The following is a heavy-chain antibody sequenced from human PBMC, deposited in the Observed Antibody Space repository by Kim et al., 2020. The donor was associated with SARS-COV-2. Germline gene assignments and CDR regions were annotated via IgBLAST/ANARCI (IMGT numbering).Heavy chain of an antibody. CDR1: GGSISSYY. CDR2: IYYSGST. J-gene: IGHJ2*01. V-gene: IGHV4-59*08. CDR3: AKAVPRWYFDL. D-gene: IGHD2-15*01. Sequence: SETLSLTCTVSGGSISSYYWSWIRQPPGKGLEWIGYIYYSGSTNYNPSLKSRVTISVDTSKNQFSLKLSSVTAADTAVYYCAKAVPRWYFDLWGRGTLVTVSS.